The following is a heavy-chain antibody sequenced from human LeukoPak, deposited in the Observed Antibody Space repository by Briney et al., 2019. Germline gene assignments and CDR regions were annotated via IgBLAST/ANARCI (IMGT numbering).Heavy chain of an antibody. Sequence: SQTLSLTCTVSGDSISSGDYYWSWIRQPAGKGLEWIGRISSSGSTNYNPSLKSRVTMSVDTSKNQFSLKLSSVTAADTAVYFCARGPYSYDSSGAFDIWGQGTMVTVSS. J-gene: IGHJ3*02. CDR3: ARGPYSYDSSGAFDI. CDR2: ISSSGST. CDR1: GDSISSGDYY. D-gene: IGHD3-22*01. V-gene: IGHV4-61*02.